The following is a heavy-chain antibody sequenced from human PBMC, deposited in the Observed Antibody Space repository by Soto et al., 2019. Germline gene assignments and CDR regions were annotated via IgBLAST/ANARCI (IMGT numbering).Heavy chain of an antibody. CDR2: IYYSGST. D-gene: IGHD3-10*01. J-gene: IGHJ3*02. CDR1: GGSISSYY. V-gene: IGHV4-59*01. CDR3: ARAVYGSSYDAFDI. Sequence: SETLSLTCTVSGGSISSYYWSWIRQPPGKGLEWIGYIYYSGSTNYNPSLKSRVTISVDTSKNQFSLKLSSVTAADTAVYYCARAVYGSSYDAFDIWGQGTMVTVS.